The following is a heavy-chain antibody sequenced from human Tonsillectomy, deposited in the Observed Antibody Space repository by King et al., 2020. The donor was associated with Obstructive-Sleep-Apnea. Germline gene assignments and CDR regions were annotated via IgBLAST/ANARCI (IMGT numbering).Heavy chain of an antibody. CDR3: ARHGLNYYYYGMDV. V-gene: IGHV4-59*08. J-gene: IGHJ6*02. CDR2: IYYSGST. Sequence: VQLQESGPGLVKPSETLSLTCTVSGGSISRYYWSWIRQPPGKGLEWIGYIYYSGSTNYNPSLKSRVTISVDTSKNQFSLRLSSVTAADTAVYYCARHGLNYYYYGMDVWGHGTTVTVSS. CDR1: GGSISRYY.